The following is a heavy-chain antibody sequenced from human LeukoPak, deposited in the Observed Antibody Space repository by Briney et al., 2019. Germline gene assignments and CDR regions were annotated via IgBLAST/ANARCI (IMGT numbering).Heavy chain of an antibody. CDR3: ASLVVARLLGIDY. CDR1: GGSISSSSYY. J-gene: IGHJ4*02. Sequence: SETLSLTCTVSGGSISSSSYYWGWIRQPPGEGLEWIGTIYYSGSTHYNPSLKSRVTISVDTSKNQFSLKVRSVTAADTAVYYCASLVVARLLGIDYWGQGTLVTVSS. V-gene: IGHV4-39*01. D-gene: IGHD6-6*01. CDR2: IYYSGST.